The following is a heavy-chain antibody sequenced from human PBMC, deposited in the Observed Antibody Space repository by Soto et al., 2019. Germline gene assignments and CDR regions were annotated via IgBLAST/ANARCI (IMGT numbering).Heavy chain of an antibody. CDR2: IWYDGSNK. J-gene: IGHJ6*02. Sequence: QVQLVESGGGVVQPGRSLRLSCAASGFTFSGHGMHWVRQAPGKGLEWVAVIWYDGSNKYYADFVKGRFTISRDNSKNTLYLKMNSLRVEDTAVYYWGRGGGGGAAGGRMDVWGQGTTVTVSS. V-gene: IGHV3-33*01. CDR3: GRGGGGGAAGGRMDV. D-gene: IGHD6-13*01. CDR1: GFTFSGHG.